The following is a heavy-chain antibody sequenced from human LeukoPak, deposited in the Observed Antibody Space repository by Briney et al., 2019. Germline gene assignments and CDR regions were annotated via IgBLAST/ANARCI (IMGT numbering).Heavy chain of an antibody. J-gene: IGHJ4*02. CDR3: VKETNSGWYDY. Sequence: GGSLRLSCAASGFAFSIHVMDWVRQAPGRGLEWVSGINGRGDSRHYADSVRGRFTISRDNSKNTLQLQMNSLRVEDTAVYYCVKETNSGWYDYWGQGEMVSVSS. D-gene: IGHD6-19*01. CDR1: GFAFSIHV. V-gene: IGHV3-23*01. CDR2: INGRGDSR.